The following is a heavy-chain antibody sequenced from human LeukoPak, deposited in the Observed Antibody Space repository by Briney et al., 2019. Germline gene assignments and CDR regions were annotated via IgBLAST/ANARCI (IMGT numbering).Heavy chain of an antibody. Sequence: GGSLRLSCAASRFTVSSNYMSWVRQAPGKGLEWVSVIYSGGSTYYADSVKGRFTISRDNSKNTLYLQMNSLRAEDTAVYYCARLVTVTTPDGNWFDPWGQGTLVTVSS. CDR2: IYSGGST. J-gene: IGHJ5*02. V-gene: IGHV3-53*01. CDR1: RFTVSSNY. CDR3: ARLVTVTTPDGNWFDP. D-gene: IGHD4-17*01.